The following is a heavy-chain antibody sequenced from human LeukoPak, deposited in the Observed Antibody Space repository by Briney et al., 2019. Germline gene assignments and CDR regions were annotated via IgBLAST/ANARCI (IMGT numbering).Heavy chain of an antibody. V-gene: IGHV3-7*01. CDR2: IKQDGSEK. D-gene: IGHD4-11*01. CDR1: GFTFSSYW. J-gene: IGHJ4*02. CDR3: ATDSYSNYSYYFDY. Sequence: GGSLRLSCAASGFTFSSYWMSWVRQAPGKGLEWVANIKQDGSEKYYVDSVKGRFTISRDNAKNSLYLQMNSLRAEDTAVYYCATDSYSNYSYYFDYWGQGTLVTVFS.